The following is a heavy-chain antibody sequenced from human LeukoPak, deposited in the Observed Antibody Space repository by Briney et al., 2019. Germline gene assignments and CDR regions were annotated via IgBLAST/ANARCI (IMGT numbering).Heavy chain of an antibody. CDR2: ISGSGGST. J-gene: IGHJ4*02. CDR3: AKEVAPRMVRGARSPY. D-gene: IGHD3-10*01. Sequence: QPGGTLRLSCAASGFTFSSYGMSWVRQAPGKGLEWVSAISGSGGSTYYADSVKGRFAISRDNSKNTLYLQMNSLRAEDTAVYYCAKEVAPRMVRGARSPYWGQGTLVTVSS. V-gene: IGHV3-23*01. CDR1: GFTFSSYG.